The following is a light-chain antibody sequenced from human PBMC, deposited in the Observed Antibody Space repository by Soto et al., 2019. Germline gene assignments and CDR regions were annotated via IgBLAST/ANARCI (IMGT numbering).Light chain of an antibody. CDR3: SSYISNITFGV. CDR1: RSDVGGYNY. Sequence: QSALTQPASVSGSPGQSITISCTGTRSDVGGYNYVSWYQQRPGKAPKLMIYEVSNRPSGISNRFSGSKSGNTASLTISGLQAEDEADYYCSSYISNITFGVFGTGTKLTVL. V-gene: IGLV2-14*01. CDR2: EVS. J-gene: IGLJ1*01.